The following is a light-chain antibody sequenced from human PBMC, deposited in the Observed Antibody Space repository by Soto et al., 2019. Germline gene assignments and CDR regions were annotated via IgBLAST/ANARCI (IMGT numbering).Light chain of an antibody. CDR2: DAS. Sequence: DIQMTQSPSSLSASVGDRVTITCQASQDISNYLNWYQQKPGKAPKLLIYDASNLETGVPSRFSGSGSGTDFTFTISSLQPEDFATYYCQQLNSYPTFGQGTRLEIK. J-gene: IGKJ5*01. CDR3: QQLNSYPT. CDR1: QDISNY. V-gene: IGKV1-33*01.